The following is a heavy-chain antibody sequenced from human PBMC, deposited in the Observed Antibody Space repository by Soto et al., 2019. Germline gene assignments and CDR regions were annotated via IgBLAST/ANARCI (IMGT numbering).Heavy chain of an antibody. Sequence: QVQLVESGGGVVQPGRSLRLSCAASGFTFSSYGMHWVRQAPGKGLEWVAIISYDGSNKYYADSVKGRFTISRDNSKHTLYLQMNSLRAEDTAVYYCAKDGDSYYNFWSDYSPFDYWGQGTLVTVSS. CDR3: AKDGDSYYNFWSDYSPFDY. D-gene: IGHD3-3*01. V-gene: IGHV3-30*18. J-gene: IGHJ4*02. CDR1: GFTFSSYG. CDR2: ISYDGSNK.